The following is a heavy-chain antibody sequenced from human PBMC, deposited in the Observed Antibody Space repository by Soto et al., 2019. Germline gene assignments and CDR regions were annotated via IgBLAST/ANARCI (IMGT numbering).Heavy chain of an antibody. CDR3: ARGVYCTNGVCYRNFDY. CDR1: GGTFSSYA. CDR2: IIPIFGTA. Sequence: QVQLVQSGAEVKKPGSSVKVSCKASGGTFSSYAISWVRQAPGQGLEWMGGIIPIFGTANYAQKFQGRVTITADEPTSTAYMELSSLRSEDTAVYYCARGVYCTNGVCYRNFDYWGQGTLVTVSS. V-gene: IGHV1-69*12. J-gene: IGHJ4*02. D-gene: IGHD2-8*01.